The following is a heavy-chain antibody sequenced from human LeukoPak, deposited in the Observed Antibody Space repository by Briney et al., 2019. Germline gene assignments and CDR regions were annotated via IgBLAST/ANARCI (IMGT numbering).Heavy chain of an antibody. D-gene: IGHD3-22*01. CDR2: ISGSGGST. Sequence: GGSLRLSCAASGFTFSCYGMSGVRQAPGKGLEWVSAISGSGGSTYYADSVKGRFTISRDNSKNTLYLQMNSLRAEDTAVYYCAKDGDSSGYYPDAFDIWGQGTMVTVSS. CDR1: GFTFSCYG. V-gene: IGHV3-23*01. CDR3: AKDGDSSGYYPDAFDI. J-gene: IGHJ3*02.